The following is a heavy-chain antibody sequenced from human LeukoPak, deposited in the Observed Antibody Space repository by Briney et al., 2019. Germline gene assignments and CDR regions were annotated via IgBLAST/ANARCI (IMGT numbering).Heavy chain of an antibody. CDR3: VRHCVAGGSCCDY. V-gene: IGHV5-51*01. CDR2: INPDDSDT. J-gene: IGHJ4*02. Sequence: LGESLKISCKGSGYSFTSYWIGWVRQMPGKGLEWMGIINPDDSDTRYSPSFQGQVTISADKSITTAYLQWSGLKTSDTAIYYCVRHCVAGGSCCDYWGQGALVTVSS. CDR1: GYSFTSYW. D-gene: IGHD2-15*01.